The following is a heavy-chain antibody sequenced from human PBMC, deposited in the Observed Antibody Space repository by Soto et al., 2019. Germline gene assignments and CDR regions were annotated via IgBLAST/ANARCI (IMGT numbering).Heavy chain of an antibody. CDR2: ISGNNGNM. CDR1: GYTFSSYY. D-gene: IGHD6-19*01. V-gene: IGHV1-18*01. J-gene: IGHJ5*02. Sequence: GASVKVSCKASGYTFSSYYFSWVRRAPGQGLEWMGWISGNNGNMNYAQKFQGRLTMTTDTSTGTAYMELRSLSSDDTAVYYCARAQWLVGVWFDPWGQGTLVTVSS. CDR3: ARAQWLVGVWFDP.